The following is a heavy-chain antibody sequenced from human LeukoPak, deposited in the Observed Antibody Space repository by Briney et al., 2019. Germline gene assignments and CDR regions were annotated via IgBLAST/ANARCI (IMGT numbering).Heavy chain of an antibody. Sequence: LGGSLRLSCAASGFTFSSYSMNWVRQAPGKGLEWVSYISSSSSTIYYADSVKGRFTISRDNAKNSLYLQMNSLRAEDTAVYYCARGRVANYDSSGYYHYYYYGMDVWGQGTTVTVSS. J-gene: IGHJ6*02. CDR2: ISSSSSTI. V-gene: IGHV3-48*01. CDR1: GFTFSSYS. CDR3: ARGRVANYDSSGYYHYYYYGMDV. D-gene: IGHD3-22*01.